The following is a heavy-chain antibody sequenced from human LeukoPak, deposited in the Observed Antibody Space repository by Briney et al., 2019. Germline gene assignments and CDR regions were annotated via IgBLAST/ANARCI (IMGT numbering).Heavy chain of an antibody. V-gene: IGHV4-39*01. CDR2: IYYSENT. D-gene: IGHD4-11*01. J-gene: IGHJ4*02. CDR1: GGSISRSGDY. Sequence: SETLSLTCSVSGGSISRSGDYWGWIRQPPGKGLEWIGSIYYSENTYFNPSLKSRVTISVDTSKNQFSLKLSSVTAADTAVYYCANYHDYSNFQGAYYLDYWGQGTLVTVSS. CDR3: ANYHDYSNFQGAYYLDY.